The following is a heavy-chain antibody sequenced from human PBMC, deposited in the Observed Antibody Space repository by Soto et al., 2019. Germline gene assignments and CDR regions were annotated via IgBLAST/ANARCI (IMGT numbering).Heavy chain of an antibody. D-gene: IGHD7-27*01. V-gene: IGHV4-59*01. CDR3: ARDAPGSSYFDY. CDR2: IYYSGST. Sequence: SETLSLTCTVSGGSISSYYWSWIRQPPGKGLEWIGYIYYSGSTNYNPSLKSRVTISVDTSKNQFSLKLSSVTAADTAVYYCARDAPGSSYFDYWGQGTLVTVPQ. J-gene: IGHJ4*02. CDR1: GGSISSYY.